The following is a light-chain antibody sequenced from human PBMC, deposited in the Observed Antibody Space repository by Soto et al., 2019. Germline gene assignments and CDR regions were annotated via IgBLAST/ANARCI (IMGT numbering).Light chain of an antibody. CDR3: QQFNNWPPWT. Sequence: EIVMTQSPATLSVSPGERATLSCRASLSVYSSLAWYQQRPGQAPRLLIYAASIRATGVPARFSGSGSGTEFTLTISGLQSDDFAVYYCQQFNNWPPWTFGQGTKVDIK. V-gene: IGKV3-15*01. CDR2: AAS. J-gene: IGKJ1*01. CDR1: LSVYSS.